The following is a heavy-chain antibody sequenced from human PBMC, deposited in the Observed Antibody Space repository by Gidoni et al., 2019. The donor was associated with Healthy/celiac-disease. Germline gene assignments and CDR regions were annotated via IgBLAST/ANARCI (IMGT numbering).Heavy chain of an antibody. J-gene: IGHJ4*02. CDR3: ARVGGSSWYRDFDY. V-gene: IGHV4-39*01. CDR1: GGSISSSSYY. D-gene: IGHD6-13*01. CDR2: IYYSGST. Sequence: QLQLQESGPGLVKPSETLSLTCTVSGGSISSSSYYWGWLRQPPGKGLEWIGSIYYSGSTYYNPSLKSRVTISVDTSKNQFSLKLSSVTAADTAVYYCARVGGSSWYRDFDYWGQGTLVTVSS.